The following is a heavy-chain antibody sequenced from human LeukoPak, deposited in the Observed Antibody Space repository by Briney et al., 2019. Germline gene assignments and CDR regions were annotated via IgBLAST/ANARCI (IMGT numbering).Heavy chain of an antibody. CDR3: ARDRGYSSGWYHY. J-gene: IGHJ4*02. Sequence: EASETLSLTCAVSGGSISSGGYSWSWIRQPPGKGLEWIGYVYHSGSTYYNPSLKSRVTISVDRSKNQFSLKLSSVTAADTAVYYCARDRGYSSGWYHYWGQGTLVTVSS. CDR2: VYHSGST. CDR1: GGSISSGGYS. V-gene: IGHV4-30-2*01. D-gene: IGHD6-19*01.